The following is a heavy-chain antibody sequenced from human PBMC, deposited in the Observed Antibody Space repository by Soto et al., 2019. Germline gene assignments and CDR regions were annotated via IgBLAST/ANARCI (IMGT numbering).Heavy chain of an antibody. Sequence: EVQLVESGGGLVQPGGSLRLSCVASGIPVSSNYMTWVRQAPGKGLEWVSVLHSGGDTYYANSVKGRFTISRHDSTNTLFLKMNSPTAEDTAVYYCARDGPYYYASRMDVW. CDR3: ARDGPYYYASRMDV. CDR2: LHSGGDT. CDR1: GIPVSSNY. V-gene: IGHV3-53*04. J-gene: IGHJ6*01. D-gene: IGHD3-10*01.